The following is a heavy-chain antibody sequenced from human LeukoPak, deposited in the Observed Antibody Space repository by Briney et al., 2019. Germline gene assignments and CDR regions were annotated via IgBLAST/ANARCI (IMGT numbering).Heavy chain of an antibody. Sequence: GGSLRLSCAASGFTFSSYSMNWVRQAPGKGLEWVSYISSSSSTIYYADSVKGRFTISRDNAKNSLYLQMNSLRAEDTALYYCAKGGYLSSIYYGDYFDYWGQGTLVTVSS. CDR3: AKGGYLSSIYYGDYFDY. J-gene: IGHJ4*02. CDR2: ISSSSSTI. V-gene: IGHV3-48*04. D-gene: IGHD3-22*01. CDR1: GFTFSSYS.